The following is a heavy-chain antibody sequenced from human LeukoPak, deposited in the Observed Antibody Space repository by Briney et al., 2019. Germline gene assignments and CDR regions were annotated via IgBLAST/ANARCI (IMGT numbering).Heavy chain of an antibody. V-gene: IGHV3-15*01. CDR3: VQHTWDY. Sequence: GGSLRLSCAASGFTFSSYAMNWVRQAPGKGLECVGRIKSKADGGTIDYAAPVKDRFTISRDDSKKTLYLQMNNLKTEDTAVYYCVQHTWDYWGQGILVTVSS. CDR2: IKSKADGGTI. CDR1: GFTFSSYA. J-gene: IGHJ4*02.